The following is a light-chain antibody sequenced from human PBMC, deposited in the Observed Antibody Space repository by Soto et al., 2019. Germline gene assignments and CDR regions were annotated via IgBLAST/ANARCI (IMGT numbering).Light chain of an antibody. CDR3: LQALQTPLT. Sequence: DIVMTQSPLSLPVTPGEPASISCRSSQSLLHSDGYNYLDWYLQKPGQSQQLXIYLASNRASGVPDRFSGSGSGTEFTLKIRRVEAEDVGVYYCLQALQTPLTFGGGTKVDIK. J-gene: IGKJ4*01. CDR1: QSLLHSDGYNY. V-gene: IGKV2-28*01. CDR2: LAS.